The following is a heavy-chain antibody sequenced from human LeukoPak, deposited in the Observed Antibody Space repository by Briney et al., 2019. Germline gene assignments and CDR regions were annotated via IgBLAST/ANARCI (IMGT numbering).Heavy chain of an antibody. J-gene: IGHJ4*02. CDR1: GFTFSSYV. D-gene: IGHD3-22*01. CDR2: IDPSGGST. V-gene: IGHV3-23*01. Sequence: GGSLRLSCAASGFTFSSYVMNWVRQAPGKGLEWVSTIDPSGGSTYYADSVKGRFIISRDNSENTLYLQMNSLRADDTALYYCARLSGYYKPFDYWGQGTLVTVSS. CDR3: ARLSGYYKPFDY.